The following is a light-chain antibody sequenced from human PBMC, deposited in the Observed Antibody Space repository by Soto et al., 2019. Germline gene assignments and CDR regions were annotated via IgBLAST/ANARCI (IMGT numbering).Light chain of an antibody. V-gene: IGLV1-44*01. J-gene: IGLJ1*01. Sequence: QSVLTQPPSASGTPGQRVTISCSGSSSNIGSNTVNWYQQLPGTAPKLLIYSNNQRPSGVPDRFSGSKSGTSASLAISGLQSEDEADYYCAAWDDSLNAHYVFGIGTKLTVL. CDR2: SNN. CDR1: SSNIGSNT. CDR3: AAWDDSLNAHYV.